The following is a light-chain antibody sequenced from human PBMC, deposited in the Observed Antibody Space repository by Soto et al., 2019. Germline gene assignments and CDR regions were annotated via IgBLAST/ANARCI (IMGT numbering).Light chain of an antibody. CDR2: GAS. CDR3: QQYNYWPRT. J-gene: IGKJ1*01. V-gene: IGKV3-15*01. CDR1: QSVSSN. Sequence: EIVMTQSPATLSVSPGERATLSCRASQSVSSNLAWYQQKPAQAPRLLIYGASTRATGIPATFSGSGSGTEFSLTISSLQSEDFAVYYCQQYNYWPRTFGQGTKVEIK.